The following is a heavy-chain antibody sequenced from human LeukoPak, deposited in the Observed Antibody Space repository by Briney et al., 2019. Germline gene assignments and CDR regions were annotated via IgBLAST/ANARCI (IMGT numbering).Heavy chain of an antibody. Sequence: KKSGPTLVKPTQTLTLTCTFSGFSLSTSGVGVGWIRQPPGKALEWLALIYWNDDKRYSPSLKSRLTISKDTSKNQVVLTMTNMDPVDTATYYCARSYSDYDYFNNWFDPWGQGTLVTVSS. CDR3: ARSYSDYDYFNNWFDP. V-gene: IGHV2-5*01. J-gene: IGHJ5*02. CDR1: GFSLSTSGVG. D-gene: IGHD5-12*01. CDR2: IYWNDDK.